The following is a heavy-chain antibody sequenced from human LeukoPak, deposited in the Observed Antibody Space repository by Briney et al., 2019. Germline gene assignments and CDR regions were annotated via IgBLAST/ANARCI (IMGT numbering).Heavy chain of an antibody. CDR3: ARDRGYYYDSSGYSDY. CDR2: IYSGGST. Sequence: PGGSLRLSCADSGFTVSSNYMSWVRQAPGKGLEWVSVIYSGGSTYYADSVKGRFTISRDNSKNTLYLQMNSLRAEDTAVYYCARDRGYYYDSSGYSDYWGQGTLVTVSS. CDR1: GFTVSSNY. J-gene: IGHJ4*02. V-gene: IGHV3-66*01. D-gene: IGHD3-22*01.